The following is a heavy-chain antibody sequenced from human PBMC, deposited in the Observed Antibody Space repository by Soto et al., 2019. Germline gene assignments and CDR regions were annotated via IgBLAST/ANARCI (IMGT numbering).Heavy chain of an antibody. CDR1: GFTFSSYA. J-gene: IGHJ5*02. CDR3: ARDESGYDFWSGYKRYNWFDP. V-gene: IGHV3-30-3*01. D-gene: IGHD3-3*01. Sequence: GGSLRLSCAASGFTFSSYAMHWVRQAPGKGLEWVAVISYDGSNKYYADSVKGRFTISRDNSKNTLYLQMNSLRAEDTAVYYCARDESGYDFWSGYKRYNWFDPWGQGTLVTVSS. CDR2: ISYDGSNK.